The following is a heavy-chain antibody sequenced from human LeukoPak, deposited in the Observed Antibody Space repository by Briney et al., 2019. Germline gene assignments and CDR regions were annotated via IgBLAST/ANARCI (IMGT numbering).Heavy chain of an antibody. Sequence: GASVKVSCKASGYTFTSYGISWVRQAPGQGLEWMGWISAYNGNTNYAQKLQGRDTMTTDTSTSTAYMELRSLRSDDTAVYYCARTYYDFWSRPTFGYWGQGTLVTVSS. D-gene: IGHD3-3*01. CDR2: ISAYNGNT. CDR1: GYTFTSYG. CDR3: ARTYYDFWSRPTFGY. J-gene: IGHJ4*02. V-gene: IGHV1-18*01.